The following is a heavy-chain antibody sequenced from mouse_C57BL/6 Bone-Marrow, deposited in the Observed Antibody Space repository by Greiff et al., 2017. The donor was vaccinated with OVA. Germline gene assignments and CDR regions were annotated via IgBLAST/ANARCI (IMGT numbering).Heavy chain of an antibody. CDR1: GFTFSSSG. D-gene: IGHD2-10*02. CDR3: ARGEYRYFDV. Sequence: EVHLVESGGDLVKPGGSLKLSCAASGFTFSSSGMSWVRQPPDKRLAWVANISSGGSYTYYPDSVKGRFTISRDNAKNTLYLQMSSLKAEDTAMYYCARGEYRYFDVWGTGTTVTVSS. J-gene: IGHJ1*03. V-gene: IGHV5-6*01. CDR2: ISSGGSYT.